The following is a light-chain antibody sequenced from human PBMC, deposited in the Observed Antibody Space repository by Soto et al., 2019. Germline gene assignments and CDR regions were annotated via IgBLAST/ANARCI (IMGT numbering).Light chain of an antibody. CDR2: ANS. V-gene: IGLV1-47*01. Sequence: QSVLTQPPSASGTPGQSVIISCSGSSSNIGNSFVYWYQQVPAMAPKLLIYANSQQPSGVPDRFSGSKSVTSASVAISGLRSEDEGDYYCVAWDDSLRCAIFGGGTQLAV. CDR1: SSNIGNSF. J-gene: IGLJ7*01. CDR3: VAWDDSLRCAI.